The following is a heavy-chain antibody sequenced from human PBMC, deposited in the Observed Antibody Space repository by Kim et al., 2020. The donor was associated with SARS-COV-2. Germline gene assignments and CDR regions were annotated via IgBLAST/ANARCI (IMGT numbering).Heavy chain of an antibody. CDR3: AKDFTKSSGWSVDP. Sequence: GGSLRLSCAASGFTFNSYAMSWVRQAPGKGLVWISTISGSGASTYYVDSVKGRFTISRDNSKNTVFLQMNSLRDEDTAIYYCAKDFTKSSGWSVDPWGQGTLVTVSS. J-gene: IGHJ5*02. V-gene: IGHV3-23*01. D-gene: IGHD2-15*01. CDR2: ISGSGAST. CDR1: GFTFNSYA.